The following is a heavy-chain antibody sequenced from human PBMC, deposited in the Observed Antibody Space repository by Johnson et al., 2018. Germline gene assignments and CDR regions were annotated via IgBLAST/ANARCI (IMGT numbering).Heavy chain of an antibody. CDR1: GFTFSLYW. J-gene: IGHJ3*02. CDR2: INSDGRSI. CDR3: ARWGAVLDRKSAFDI. Sequence: VQLQESEGGLVQPGGSLRLSCAASGFTFSLYWMHWVRQAPGKGLVWVSRINSDGRSISYADSVTGLFTISRDNTKNTLYLQMNSLRAEDAAVYYCARWGAVLDRKSAFDIWGQGTMVTVSS. D-gene: IGHD3-16*01. V-gene: IGHV3-74*01.